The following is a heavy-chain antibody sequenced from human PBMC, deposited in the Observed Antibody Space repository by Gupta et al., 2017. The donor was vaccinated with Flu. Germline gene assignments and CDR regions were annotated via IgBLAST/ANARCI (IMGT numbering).Heavy chain of an antibody. J-gene: IGHJ5*02. D-gene: IGHD3-10*01. Sequence: DVQLLESGGGLVQPGGSLRLSCAASGFTFSNYVMSWVRQVPGKGLEWGSGISGSDDNTYYADSGKGRFTVSRDNSKNTLYVEMNSLKVEDTAIFYCARGAMVRDLITYVDPWGQGILVNVSS. CDR2: ISGSDDNT. CDR1: GFTFSNYV. CDR3: ARGAMVRDLITYVDP. V-gene: IGHV3-23*01.